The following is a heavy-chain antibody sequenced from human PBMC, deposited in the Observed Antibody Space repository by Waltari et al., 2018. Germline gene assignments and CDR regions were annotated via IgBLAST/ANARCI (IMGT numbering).Heavy chain of an antibody. Sequence: EVLLVESGGGLVQPGGSLRLSCAASGFSFSTYWMNWALQAPGEGLVGVSRIKSDGSSTAYADSVKGRFTTSRDNAKNTLYLQMNSLRADDTAVYYCVRSAFLDVWGQGTTVTVSS. D-gene: IGHD3-16*01. CDR1: GFSFSTYW. V-gene: IGHV3-74*01. J-gene: IGHJ6*02. CDR3: VRSAFLDV. CDR2: IKSDGSST.